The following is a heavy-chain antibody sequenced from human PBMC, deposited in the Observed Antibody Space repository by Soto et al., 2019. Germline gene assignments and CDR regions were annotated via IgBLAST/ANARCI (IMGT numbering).Heavy chain of an antibody. J-gene: IGHJ1*01. V-gene: IGHV3-66*01. D-gene: IGHD1-26*01. CDR2: IYSGGST. Sequence: EVQLVESGGGLVQLGGSLRLSCAASGFTVSSNYMSWVRQAPGKGLEWVSVIYSGGSTYYADSVKGRFTISRDNSKNTLYLQMNSLRAEDTAVYYCARDLVGATTEYFQHWGQGTLVTVSS. CDR1: GFTVSSNY. CDR3: ARDLVGATTEYFQH.